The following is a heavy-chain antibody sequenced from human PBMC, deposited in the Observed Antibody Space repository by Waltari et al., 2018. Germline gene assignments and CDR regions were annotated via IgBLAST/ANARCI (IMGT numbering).Heavy chain of an antibody. CDR3: ARGITIFGVVGDYFDY. CDR2: INPNSDAT. CDR1: GYTFSDSY. J-gene: IGHJ4*02. V-gene: IGHV1-2*02. D-gene: IGHD3-3*01. Sequence: QVQLVQSGAEVTKPGASVKVSCTTSGYTFSDSYMPWVRQAPGQGLEWMGWINPNSDATHSAQKFQGRVTMTRDTSISTAYMELSRLRSDDTAIYFCARGITIFGVVGDYFDYWGQGTLVTV.